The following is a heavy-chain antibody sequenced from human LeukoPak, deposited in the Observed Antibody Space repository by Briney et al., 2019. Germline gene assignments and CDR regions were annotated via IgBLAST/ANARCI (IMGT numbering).Heavy chain of an antibody. D-gene: IGHD6-19*01. CDR2: ISYDGSNK. Sequence: GGSLRLSCAASGFTFSSYAMHWVRQAPGKGLEWVAVISYDGSNKYYADSVKGRFTISRDNSKNTLYLQMNSLRAEDTAVYYCAKGSHSSLGAFDIWGQGTMVTVSS. J-gene: IGHJ3*02. V-gene: IGHV3-30-3*01. CDR1: GFTFSSYA. CDR3: AKGSHSSLGAFDI.